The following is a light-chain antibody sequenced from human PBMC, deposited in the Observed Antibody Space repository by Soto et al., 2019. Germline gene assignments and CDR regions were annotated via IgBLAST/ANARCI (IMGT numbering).Light chain of an antibody. V-gene: IGLV1-47*02. CDR1: SSNIGSNY. Sequence: QSVLTQPPSVSAAPGQKVTISCSGSSSNIGSNYVYWYQQLPGTAPKLLIYSNNQRPSGVPDRFSGSKSGTSASLAISGLRSEDEGDYYCAAWDDSLSGSYVFGTGTKLTVL. CDR3: AAWDDSLSGSYV. CDR2: SNN. J-gene: IGLJ1*01.